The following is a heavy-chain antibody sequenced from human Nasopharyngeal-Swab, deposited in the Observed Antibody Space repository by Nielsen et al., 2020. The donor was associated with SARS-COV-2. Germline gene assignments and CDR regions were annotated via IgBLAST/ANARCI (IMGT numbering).Heavy chain of an antibody. D-gene: IGHD3-10*01. Sequence: ASVKVSCKASGYTFTSYDINWGRRDTGQGLEWMGWMNPNSGNTGYAQKFQGRVTMTRNTSISTAYMELSSLRSEDTAVYYCARVLDSGSYYIDSWGQGTLVTVSS. V-gene: IGHV1-8*01. J-gene: IGHJ4*02. CDR3: ARVLDSGSYYIDS. CDR1: GYTFTSYD. CDR2: MNPNSGNT.